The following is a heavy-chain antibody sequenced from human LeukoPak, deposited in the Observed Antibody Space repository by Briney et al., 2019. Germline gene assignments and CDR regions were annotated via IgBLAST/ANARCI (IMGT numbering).Heavy chain of an antibody. CDR2: IYYSGST. V-gene: IGHV4-39*01. CDR1: GGSISSSSYY. D-gene: IGHD4-11*01. Sequence: SETLSLTCTVSGGSISSSSYYWGWIRQPPGKGLEWIGSIYYSGSTYYNPSLKSRVTISVDTSKNQFSLKLSSVSAADTAVYYCARHTGYDYMYYFDYWGQGTLVTVSS. J-gene: IGHJ4*02. CDR3: ARHTGYDYMYYFDY.